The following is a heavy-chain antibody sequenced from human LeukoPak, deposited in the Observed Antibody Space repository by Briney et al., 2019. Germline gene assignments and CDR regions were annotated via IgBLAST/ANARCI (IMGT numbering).Heavy chain of an antibody. CDR1: GGSISSGVYY. J-gene: IGHJ6*02. D-gene: IGHD3-22*01. Sequence: SQTLSLTCTVSGGSISSGVYYWIWIRQHPGKGLEWIVYIYYIVSTYYNPSLKSRVTISVYTSKNQFSLKLSSVTAADTAVHSCARDQYHDSSGYYSYYYYGMDVWGQGTTVTVSS. V-gene: IGHV4-31*03. CDR2: IYYIVST. CDR3: ARDQYHDSSGYYSYYYYGMDV.